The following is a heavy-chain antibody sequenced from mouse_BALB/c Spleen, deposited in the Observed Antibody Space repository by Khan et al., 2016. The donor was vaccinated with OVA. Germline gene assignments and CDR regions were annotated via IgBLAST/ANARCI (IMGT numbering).Heavy chain of an antibody. D-gene: IGHD2-4*01. CDR2: IYHGDGDT. J-gene: IGHJ2*01. V-gene: IGHV1-87*01. CDR3: ARGGITTGYFDY. CDR1: GYTFTSYW. Sequence: QVRLQQSGAELARPGTSVKLSCKASGYTFTSYWMQWVKQRPGQGLEWIGSIYHGDGDTRYTQTFKGKATLTADKSSSTAYMQLSSLASEDSAVYYCARGGITTGYFDYWGQGTTLTVSS.